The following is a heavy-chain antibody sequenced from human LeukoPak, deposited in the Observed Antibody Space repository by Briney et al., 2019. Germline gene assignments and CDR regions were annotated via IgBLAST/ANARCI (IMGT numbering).Heavy chain of an antibody. V-gene: IGHV3-11*04. J-gene: IGHJ5*02. Sequence: GSLRLSCAASGFTFSDYSMSWLRQAPGKGLEWLSYIRRGGDTIYYADSVKGRFTISRDNAKNSLYLQMNSLRAEDTAVYYCARGRCSSMSCYGFNWFDPWGQGTLVTVSS. CDR2: IRRGGDTI. D-gene: IGHD2-2*01. CDR3: ARGRCSSMSCYGFNWFDP. CDR1: GFTFSDYS.